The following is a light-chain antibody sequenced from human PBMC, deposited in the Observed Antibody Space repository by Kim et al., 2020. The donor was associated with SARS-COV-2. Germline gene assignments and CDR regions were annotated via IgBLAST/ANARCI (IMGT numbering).Light chain of an antibody. CDR2: DAS. J-gene: IGKJ4*01. CDR1: QSVSSY. CDR3: QQRSNWPLT. V-gene: IGKV3-11*01. Sequence: LSPGERATLSCRASQSVSSYLAWYQQKRGQAPRLLIYDASNRATCIPARFSGSGSGTDFTLTISSLEPEDFAVYYCQQRSNWPLTFGGGTKVDIK.